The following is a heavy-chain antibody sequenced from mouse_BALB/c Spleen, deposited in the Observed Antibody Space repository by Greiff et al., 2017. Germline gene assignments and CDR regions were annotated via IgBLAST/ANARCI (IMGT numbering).Heavy chain of an antibody. V-gene: IGHV5-12-1*01. CDR2: ISSGGGST. D-gene: IGHD2-4*01. CDR1: GFAFSSYD. CDR3: ARQSYDYDDY. J-gene: IGHJ2*01. Sequence: EVKVEESGGGLVKPGGSLKLSCAASGFAFSSYDMSWVRQTPEKRLEWVAYISSGGGSTYYPDTVKGRFTISRDNAKNTLYLQMSSLKSEDTAMYYCARQSYDYDDYWGQGTTLTVSS.